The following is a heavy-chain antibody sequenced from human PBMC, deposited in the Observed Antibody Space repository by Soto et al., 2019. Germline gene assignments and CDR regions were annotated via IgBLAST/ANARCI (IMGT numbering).Heavy chain of an antibody. CDR2: ISAGGVDT. Sequence: GGSLRLSCVASGLVVSDYAMSWVRQAPGKGLEWVSAISAGGVDTYYADSVKGRFTVSRANSKNTLYLQMNSLRAEDTAIYYCANVPIWCGGSSCYTEGFDSWGQGTLVTVSS. CDR3: ANVPIWCGGSSCYTEGFDS. D-gene: IGHD2-21*01. J-gene: IGHJ4*02. V-gene: IGHV3-23*01. CDR1: GLVVSDYA.